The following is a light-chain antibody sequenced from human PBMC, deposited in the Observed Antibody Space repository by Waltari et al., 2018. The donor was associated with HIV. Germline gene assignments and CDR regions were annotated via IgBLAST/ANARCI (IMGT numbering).Light chain of an antibody. Sequence: QLVLTQSPSASASLGASVKLTCTLSSGHSNYVIAWHQQQPEKGPRYLMKLNSDGSHSKGDGVPDRFSGSSSGAERYLTSSSLRSEDEADYYCQTWGTGIVVFGGGTKLTVL. V-gene: IGLV4-69*01. CDR2: LNSDGSH. J-gene: IGLJ2*01. CDR1: SGHSNYV. CDR3: QTWGTGIVV.